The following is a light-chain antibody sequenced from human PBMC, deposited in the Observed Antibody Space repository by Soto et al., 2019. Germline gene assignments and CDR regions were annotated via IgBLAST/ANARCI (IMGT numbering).Light chain of an antibody. J-gene: IGKJ1*01. CDR1: QTVLYSSNNKNY. Sequence: DIVMTQSPDSLAVSLGERATINCKSSQTVLYSSNNKNYLAWYQQTPGQPPKLLIYWASTRESGIPDRFSGSGSGTDFTLTISSLQAEDMAVYYCQQYYSTHPTFGQGTKVDIK. V-gene: IGKV4-1*01. CDR2: WAS. CDR3: QQYYSTHPT.